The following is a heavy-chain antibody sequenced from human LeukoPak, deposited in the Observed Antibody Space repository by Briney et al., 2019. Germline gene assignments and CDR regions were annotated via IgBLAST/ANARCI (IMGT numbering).Heavy chain of an antibody. J-gene: IGHJ6*03. CDR3: ARRSNPYYDFWSGYYTWYYYYYMDV. V-gene: IGHV7-4-1*02. Sequence: ASVKVSCKASGYTFTSYAMNWVRQAPGQGLEWMGWINTNTGNPTYAQGFTGRFVFSLDTSVSTAYLQISSLKAEDTAVYYCARRSNPYYDFWSGYYTWYYYYYMDVWGQRDHGHRLL. CDR2: INTNTGNP. D-gene: IGHD3-3*01. CDR1: GYTFTSYA.